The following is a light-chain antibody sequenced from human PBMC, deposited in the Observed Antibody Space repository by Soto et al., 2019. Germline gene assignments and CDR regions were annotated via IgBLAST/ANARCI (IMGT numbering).Light chain of an antibody. Sequence: QSALTQPASVSGSPGQSITISCTGTSSDVGAYSYVSWYQQHPGKAPKLIIYDVSDRPSGISSRFSGSKSDNTASLTISGLQAEDEAEYYCSSYTSSTTYVFGTGTKVT. CDR1: SSDVGAYSY. J-gene: IGLJ1*01. V-gene: IGLV2-14*01. CDR2: DVS. CDR3: SSYTSSTTYV.